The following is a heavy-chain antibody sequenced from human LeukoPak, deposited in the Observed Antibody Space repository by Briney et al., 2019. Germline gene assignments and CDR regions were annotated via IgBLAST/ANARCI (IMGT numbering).Heavy chain of an antibody. CDR3: ATGERLVPAAMWFDY. J-gene: IGHJ4*02. V-gene: IGHV1-2*02. D-gene: IGHD2-2*01. Sequence: ASVKVSCKASGYTFTGYYLHWVRQAPGQGLEWMGWINPNSGVTNYAQRFQGRVTMTRDTSISTAYMELSRLRSDDTAVYYCATGERLVPAAMWFDYWGQGTLVTVSS. CDR1: GYTFTGYY. CDR2: INPNSGVT.